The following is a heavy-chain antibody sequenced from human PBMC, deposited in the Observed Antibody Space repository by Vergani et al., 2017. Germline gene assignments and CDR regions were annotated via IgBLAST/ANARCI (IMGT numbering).Heavy chain of an antibody. Sequence: QVQLVQSGAEVKKPGSSVKVSCKASGGTFSSYAISWVRPAPGQGLEWMGRIIPILGIANYAQKFQGRVTITADKSTSTAYMELSSLRSEETAVYYCARDVPGKGGDWGQGTLVTVSS. CDR2: IIPILGIA. D-gene: IGHD3-16*01. J-gene: IGHJ4*02. CDR1: GGTFSSYA. CDR3: ARDVPGKGGD. V-gene: IGHV1-69*04.